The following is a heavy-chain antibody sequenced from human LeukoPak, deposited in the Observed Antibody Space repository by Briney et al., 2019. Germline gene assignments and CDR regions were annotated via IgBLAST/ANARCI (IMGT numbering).Heavy chain of an antibody. CDR3: ARAPYTTGRGYYFDY. Sequence: PGGSLRLSCAASGFTFSYYWMHWVRQAPGKGLVWVSRINHDGSSTTYADSVKGRFTTSRDNAKNTLYLQMNSLRAEDTAVYYCARAPYTTGRGYYFDYWGQGTLVTVSS. CDR1: GFTFSYYW. D-gene: IGHD2/OR15-2a*01. V-gene: IGHV3-74*01. CDR2: INHDGSST. J-gene: IGHJ4*02.